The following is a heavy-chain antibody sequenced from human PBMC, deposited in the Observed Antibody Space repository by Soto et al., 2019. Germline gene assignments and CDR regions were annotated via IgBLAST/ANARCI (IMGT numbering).Heavy chain of an antibody. V-gene: IGHV1-18*01. CDR1: GYTFTSYG. CDR2: ISAYNGNT. CDR3: ARVSPRGYGDYVHAEYFQH. Sequence: QVQLVQSGAEVKKPGASVKVSCEASGYTFTSYGISWVRQAPGQGLEWMGWISAYNGNTNYAQKLQGRVTMTTDTSTSTAYMELRSLRSDDTAVYYCARVSPRGYGDYVHAEYFQHWGQGTLVTVSS. D-gene: IGHD4-17*01. J-gene: IGHJ1*01.